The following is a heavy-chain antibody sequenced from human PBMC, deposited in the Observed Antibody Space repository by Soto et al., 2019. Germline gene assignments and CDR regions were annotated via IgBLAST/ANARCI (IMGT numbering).Heavy chain of an antibody. Sequence: QVVLLQSGAEVKEPGSSVRVSCKVSGSTFNNFAFSWVRQAPGHGPEWMGGIVVISNTADYSQRFRERVTITADTSTNTLYMDLRSLTFEDTAVYYCARAIKRWEVHYYFDYWGQGTLVTVSS. CDR3: ARAIKRWEVHYYFDY. D-gene: IGHD1-26*01. CDR1: GSTFNNFA. V-gene: IGHV1-69*06. CDR2: IVVISNTA. J-gene: IGHJ4*02.